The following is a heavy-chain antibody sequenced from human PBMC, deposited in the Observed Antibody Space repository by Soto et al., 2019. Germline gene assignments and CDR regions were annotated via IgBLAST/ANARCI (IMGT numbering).Heavy chain of an antibody. CDR3: ASSRGPAAMLVPEYNWFDP. Sequence: ASVKVSCKASGGTFSSYAISWVRQAPGQGLEWMGGIIPIFGTANYAQKFQGRVTITADESTSTAYMELSSLRSEDTAVYYCASSRGPAAMLVPEYNWFDPWGQGTLVTVSS. J-gene: IGHJ5*02. CDR2: IIPIFGTA. CDR1: GGTFSSYA. V-gene: IGHV1-69*13. D-gene: IGHD2-2*01.